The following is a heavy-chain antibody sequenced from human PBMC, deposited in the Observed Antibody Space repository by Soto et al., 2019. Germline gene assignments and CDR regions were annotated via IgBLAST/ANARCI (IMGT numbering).Heavy chain of an antibody. Sequence: PSETLSLTCTVSGGSISSGDYYWSWIRQPPGKGLEWIGYIYYSGSTYYNPSLKSQVTISVDTSKNQFSLKLSSVTAAETAVYYCAIYGGNSVYFDYGGQGTRVTVS. D-gene: IGHD4-17*01. CDR1: GGSISSGDYY. V-gene: IGHV4-30-4*01. J-gene: IGHJ4*02. CDR3: AIYGGNSVYFDY. CDR2: IYYSGST.